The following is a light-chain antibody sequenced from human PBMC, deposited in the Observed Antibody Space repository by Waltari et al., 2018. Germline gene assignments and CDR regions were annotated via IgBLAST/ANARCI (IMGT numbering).Light chain of an antibody. CDR2: EDK. Sequence: NFMLTQPHSVSESPGKTVTISCTRSSGSLASNYVQWYQQRPGSAPTTVIYEDKERPSGAPDRFSGSIDSSSNPASLTISGLKTEDEADYYCQSYDSSNLRVFGGGTKLTVL. V-gene: IGLV6-57*03. J-gene: IGLJ2*01. CDR3: QSYDSSNLRV. CDR1: SGSLASNY.